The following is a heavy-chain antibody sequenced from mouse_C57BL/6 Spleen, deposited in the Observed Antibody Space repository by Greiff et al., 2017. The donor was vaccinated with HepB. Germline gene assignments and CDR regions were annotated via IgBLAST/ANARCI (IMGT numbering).Heavy chain of an antibody. V-gene: IGHV1-64*01. CDR3: ARWRDSNFDY. J-gene: IGHJ2*01. CDR1: GYTFTSYW. D-gene: IGHD3-3*01. CDR2: IHPNSGST. Sequence: QVQLKESGAELVKPGASVKLSCKASGYTFTSYWMHWVKQRPGQGLEWIGMIHPNSGSTNYNEKFKSKATLTVDKSSSTAYMQLSSLTSEDSAVYYCARWRDSNFDYWGQGTTLTVSS.